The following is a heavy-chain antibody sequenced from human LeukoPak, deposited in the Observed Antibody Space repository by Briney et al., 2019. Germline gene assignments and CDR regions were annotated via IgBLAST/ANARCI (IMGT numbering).Heavy chain of an antibody. J-gene: IGHJ4*02. CDR2: IYTTGSI. V-gene: IGHV4-4*07. CDR3: ARGRRVPQQLVGDY. Sequence: SETLSLTCSVSGDSISSDYWSWIRQLAGKGLEWIGRIYTTGSINYNPSLKSRVTMSVDMSKNQFSLKLSSVTAADTAVYYCARGRRVPQQLVGDYWGQGTLVTVSS. CDR1: GDSISSDY. D-gene: IGHD6-13*01.